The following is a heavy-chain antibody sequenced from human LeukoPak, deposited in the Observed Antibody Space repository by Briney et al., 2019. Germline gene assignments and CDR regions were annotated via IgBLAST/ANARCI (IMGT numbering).Heavy chain of an antibody. D-gene: IGHD1-26*01. CDR3: ARDHDVLGALVAFDI. V-gene: IGHV3-21*01. CDR2: ISSSSSYI. CDR1: GFTFSSYS. J-gene: IGHJ3*02. Sequence: PGGSLRLSCAASGFTFSSYSMNWVRQAPGKGLEWVSSISSSSSYIYYADSVKGRFTISRDNAKNSLYLQMNSLRAEDTAVYYCARDHDVLGALVAFDIWGQGTMVTVSS.